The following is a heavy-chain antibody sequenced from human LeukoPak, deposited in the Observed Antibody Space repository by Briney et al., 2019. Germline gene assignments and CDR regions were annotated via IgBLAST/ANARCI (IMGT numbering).Heavy chain of an antibody. V-gene: IGHV3-30*02. D-gene: IGHD2-15*01. J-gene: IGHJ3*02. CDR3: ASLGYCSGGSCGDGAFDI. CDR1: GFTFSSYG. Sequence: GGSLRLSCAASGFTFSSYGMHWVRQAPGKGLEWVAFIRYDGSNKYYADSVKGRFTISRDNSKSTLYLQMNSLRAEDTAVYYCASLGYCSGGSCGDGAFDIWGQGTMVTVSS. CDR2: IRYDGSNK.